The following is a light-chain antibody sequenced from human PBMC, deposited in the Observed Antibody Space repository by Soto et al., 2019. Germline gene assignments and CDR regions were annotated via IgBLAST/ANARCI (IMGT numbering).Light chain of an antibody. J-gene: IGKJ1*01. V-gene: IGKV1-5*03. CDR3: QQYKSYPLT. Sequence: IRMTQSPSTQSASVGDRVTITCRASQSIGNWLAWYQQKPGRAPKFLIYEASSLESGVPSRFSGSGSGTEFTLTISGLQPDDFATYYRQQYKSYPLTFGQGTKVDIK. CDR1: QSIGNW. CDR2: EAS.